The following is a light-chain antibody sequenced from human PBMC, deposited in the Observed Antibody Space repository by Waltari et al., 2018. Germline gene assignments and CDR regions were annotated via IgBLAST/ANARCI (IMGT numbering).Light chain of an antibody. CDR2: LNN. Sequence: QSVLTQPPSVSGAPGQRVTISCTGTGPATPAGTDFTWYPQVPGSAPKLLIYLNNNRPSGVPDRFSASRTGASASLVITGLQAEDEADYYCQSYDSSLSPSTVIFGGGTKLSVL. CDR3: QSYDSSLSPSTVI. J-gene: IGLJ2*01. V-gene: IGLV1-40*01. CDR1: GPATPAGTD.